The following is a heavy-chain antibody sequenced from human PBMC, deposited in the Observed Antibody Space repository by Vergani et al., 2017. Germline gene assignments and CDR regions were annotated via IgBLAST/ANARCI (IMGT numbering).Heavy chain of an antibody. V-gene: IGHV3-48*04. Sequence: EVQLVESGGGLVQPGGSLRLSCAASGFTVSSNYMSWVRQAPGKGLEWVSYISSSSSTIYYADSVKGRFTISRDNAKNSLYLQMNSLRAEDTAVYYCAREIGQLWLGTEAFDIWGQGTMVTVSS. CDR3: AREIGQLWLGTEAFDI. CDR1: GFTVSSNY. CDR2: ISSSSSTI. J-gene: IGHJ3*02. D-gene: IGHD5-18*01.